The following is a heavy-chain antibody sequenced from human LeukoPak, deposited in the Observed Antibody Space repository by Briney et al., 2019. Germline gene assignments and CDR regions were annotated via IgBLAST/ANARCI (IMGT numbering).Heavy chain of an antibody. CDR3: AKGGRTVTSIDY. D-gene: IGHD4-17*01. J-gene: IGHJ4*02. CDR2: IRYEGSNK. Sequence: GGSLRLSCAASGFTFSSYGMHWVRQAPGKGLEWVAFIRYEGSNKYYADSVKGRFTISRDNSKNTLYLQMNSLRAEDTAVYYCAKGGRTVTSIDYWGQGTLVTVSS. CDR1: GFTFSSYG. V-gene: IGHV3-30*02.